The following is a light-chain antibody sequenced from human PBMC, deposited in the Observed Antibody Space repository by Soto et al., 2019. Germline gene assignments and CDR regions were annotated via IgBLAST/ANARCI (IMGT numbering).Light chain of an antibody. CDR3: QQYSNWPRT. Sequence: EIVLTQSPVTLSLSPGERVTLSCRASQSVRSNLAWYQQKPGQSPRLLIYGASTRATGIPARFSGSGSGTEFTLTISSLQSEDFAVYYCQQYSNWPRTFGQGTKVDIK. V-gene: IGKV3-15*01. CDR1: QSVRSN. CDR2: GAS. J-gene: IGKJ1*01.